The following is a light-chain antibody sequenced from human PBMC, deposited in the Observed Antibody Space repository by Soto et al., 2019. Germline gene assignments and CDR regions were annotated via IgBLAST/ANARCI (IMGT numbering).Light chain of an antibody. CDR3: QQYNIYSWT. Sequence: AIQMTQSPSSLSASVGDSITITCRASQDIRSDLGWYQQKPGRAPKLLIYDASSLQGGVPSRFSGSGSGTDFTLTISSLQPEDFATYYCQQYNIYSWTFGQGTKVEIK. CDR1: QDIRSD. CDR2: DAS. V-gene: IGKV1-6*01. J-gene: IGKJ1*01.